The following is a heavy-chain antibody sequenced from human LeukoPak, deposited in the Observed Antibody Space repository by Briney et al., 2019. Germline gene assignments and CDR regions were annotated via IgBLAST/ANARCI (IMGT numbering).Heavy chain of an antibody. CDR3: ARGYYYDSSGYYGPFDY. J-gene: IGHJ4*02. CDR1: GGTFSSYA. CDR2: FIPIFGTA. D-gene: IGHD3-22*01. V-gene: IGHV1-69*05. Sequence: GSSVLVSCNASGGTFSSYAISWGRRAPGQEVEWLGWFIPIFGTANYAQKFQGRVTITTDESTSTAYMELSSLRAEDTAVYYCARGYYYDSSGYYGPFDYWGQGTLVTVSS.